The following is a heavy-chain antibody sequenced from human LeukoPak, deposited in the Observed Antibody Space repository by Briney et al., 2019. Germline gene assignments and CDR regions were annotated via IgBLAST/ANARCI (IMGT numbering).Heavy chain of an antibody. D-gene: IGHD3-16*02. CDR1: GFTFSNAW. Sequence: GGSLRLSCAASGFTFSNAWMSWVRQAPGKGLEWVGRIKSKTDGGTTDYAAPVKGRFTISRDDSKNTLYLQMNSLKTEDTAVYYCTTWLVTLQRSYTDYWGQGTLVTVSS. CDR2: IKSKTDGGTT. J-gene: IGHJ4*02. CDR3: TTWLVTLQRSYTDY. V-gene: IGHV3-15*01.